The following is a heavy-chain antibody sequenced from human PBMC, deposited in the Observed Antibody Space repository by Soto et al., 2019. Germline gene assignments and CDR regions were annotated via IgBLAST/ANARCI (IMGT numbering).Heavy chain of an antibody. D-gene: IGHD1-26*01. V-gene: IGHV1-8*01. CDR2: MNPNSGNT. Sequence: GASVKVSCKASGYTFTSYDINWVRQATGQGLEWMGWMNPNSGNTDYAQKFQGRVSMTRNTSISTAYMELSSLKSEDTAVYYCARTAMGAVSGAGSFDMWGQGTKVTVSS. J-gene: IGHJ3*02. CDR1: GYTFTSYD. CDR3: ARTAMGAVSGAGSFDM.